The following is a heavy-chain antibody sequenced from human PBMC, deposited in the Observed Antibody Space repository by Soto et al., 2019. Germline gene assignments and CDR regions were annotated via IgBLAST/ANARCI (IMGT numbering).Heavy chain of an antibody. J-gene: IGHJ6*02. D-gene: IGHD3-16*01. CDR1: GYTFTSSG. CDR2: INGYNGNT. Sequence: QVQLVQSGAEVKKPGASVKVSCKASGYTFTSSGITWVRQAPGQGLEWLGWINGYNGNTNYAQKLQGRVTMNTDTATSTAYMELRSLRSDDTAVYYCARMGDVTYYYYGMDVWGQGTTVTVSS. V-gene: IGHV1-18*01. CDR3: ARMGDVTYYYYGMDV.